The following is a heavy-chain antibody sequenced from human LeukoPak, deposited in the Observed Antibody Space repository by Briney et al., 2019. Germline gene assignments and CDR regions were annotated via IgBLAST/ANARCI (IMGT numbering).Heavy chain of an antibody. CDR3: AREARGSGRDFDY. D-gene: IGHD1-26*01. CDR1: GFTFSDFY. J-gene: IGHJ4*02. V-gene: IGHV3-11*01. Sequence: GGSLRLSCAASGFTFSDFYMSWIRQAPGMGLEWISYIGTRSNPIYYADSVKGRFTISRDYAKNSLYLQMNSLRDEDTAVYFCAREARGSGRDFDYWGQGILVTVSS. CDR2: IGTRSNPI.